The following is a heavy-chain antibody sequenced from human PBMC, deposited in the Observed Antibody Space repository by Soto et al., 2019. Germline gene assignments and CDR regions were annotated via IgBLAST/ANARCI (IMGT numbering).Heavy chain of an antibody. V-gene: IGHV4-61*08. J-gene: IGHJ6*02. Sequence: SETLSLTCTVSGGSVTSGASHWTWIRQSPGKGLEWIGYISYSGTTDYNPSLKSRVTISVDTSKNQLSLKLTSTSTADTAVYYCASLEWSTSKTGVWGQGTTATVYS. CDR1: GGSVTSGASH. CDR3: ASLEWSTSKTGV. CDR2: ISYSGTT. D-gene: IGHD3-3*01.